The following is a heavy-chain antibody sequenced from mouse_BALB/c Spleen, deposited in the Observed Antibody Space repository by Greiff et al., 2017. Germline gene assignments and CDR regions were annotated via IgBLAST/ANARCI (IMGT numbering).Heavy chain of an antibody. CDR3: ARGGYYDGAMDY. CDR1: GFTFSSFG. CDR2: ISSGSSTI. D-gene: IGHD1-1*01. V-gene: IGHV5-17*02. Sequence: EVQLVESGGGLVQPGGSRKLSCAASGFTFSSFGMHWVRQAPEKGLEWVAYISSGSSTIYYADTVKGRFTISRDNPKNTLFLQMTSLRSEDTAMYYCARGGYYDGAMDYWGQGTSVTVSS. J-gene: IGHJ4*01.